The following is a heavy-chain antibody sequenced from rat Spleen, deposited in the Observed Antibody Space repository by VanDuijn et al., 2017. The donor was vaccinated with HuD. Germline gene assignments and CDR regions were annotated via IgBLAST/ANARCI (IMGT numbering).Heavy chain of an antibody. Sequence: QVQLKESGPGLVQPSETLSLTCTVSGFSLTTYRVSWVRQPSGKGPEWLGKMWSDGATAFNSVLKFRLAITRDTSKNPVFLKMSNLQTADTGTYYCTRSRGYPGVPFDYWGQGVMVTVS. CDR3: TRSRGYPGVPFDY. J-gene: IGHJ2*01. D-gene: IGHD1-4*01. CDR1: GFSLTTYR. V-gene: IGHV2-63*01. CDR2: MWSDGAT.